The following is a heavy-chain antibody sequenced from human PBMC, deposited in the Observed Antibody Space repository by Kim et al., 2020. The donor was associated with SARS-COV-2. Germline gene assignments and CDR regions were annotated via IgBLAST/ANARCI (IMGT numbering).Heavy chain of an antibody. CDR3: AKGAIFFDS. CDR1: GFTLSNYG. D-gene: IGHD2-21*01. CDR2: ITASSTGSNI. Sequence: GGSLRLSCAAPGFTLSNYGMNWVRQAPGKGLEWVSSITASSTGSNIYYADSVKGRFTISRDNSKNMLYLQMNSLRAEDTAVYYCAKGAIFFDSWGQGTLVTVSS. V-gene: IGHV3-23*01. J-gene: IGHJ4*02.